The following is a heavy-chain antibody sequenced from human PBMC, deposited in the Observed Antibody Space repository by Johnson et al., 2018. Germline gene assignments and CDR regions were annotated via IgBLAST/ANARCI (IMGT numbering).Heavy chain of an antibody. CDR3: GGVRILGAGLGDFYYGRDG. V-gene: IGHV1-46*01. J-gene: IGHJ6*02. CDR2: INPSGNIT. D-gene: IGHD3-16*01. Sequence: VQLVESGAEVKKPGASLKVSCKTSGYTFTTYYVHWVRQAPGQGREWMGIINPSGNITNYAQKFQDRVTMTRDTSTNTVYMDLTSRGTGDSAVSYVGGVRILGAGLGDFYYGRDGWGQGTTVTVSS. CDR1: GYTFTTYY.